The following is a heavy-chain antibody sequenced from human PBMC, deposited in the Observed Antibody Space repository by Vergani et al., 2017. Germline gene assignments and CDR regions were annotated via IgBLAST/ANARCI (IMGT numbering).Heavy chain of an antibody. Sequence: VQLVESGGGVVKPGGSLRLSCAASGFTFSSYSMNWVRQAPGKGLEWVSSISSSSSYIYYADSVKGRFTISRDNAKNSLYLQMNSLRAEDTAVYYCARDTTDCSGGSCYAYYYYGMDVWGQGTTVTVSS. J-gene: IGHJ6*02. CDR1: GFTFSSYS. CDR3: ARDTTDCSGGSCYAYYYYGMDV. V-gene: IGHV3-21*01. CDR2: ISSSSSYI. D-gene: IGHD2-15*01.